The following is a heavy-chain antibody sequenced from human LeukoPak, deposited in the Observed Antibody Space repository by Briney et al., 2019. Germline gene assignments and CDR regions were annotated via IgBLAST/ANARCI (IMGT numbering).Heavy chain of an antibody. J-gene: IGHJ4*02. CDR2: IGGGPGNT. V-gene: IGHV3-23*01. Sequence: GGSLRLSCAASGFSFSSYAMSWVRQAPGKGLEWVSVIGGGPGNTYYTDSVKGRFTISRDNSKNTLYLHLNSLRAEDTAVYYCARGVYGDYQFDYWGQGTLVTVSS. D-gene: IGHD4-17*01. CDR3: ARGVYGDYQFDY. CDR1: GFSFSSYA.